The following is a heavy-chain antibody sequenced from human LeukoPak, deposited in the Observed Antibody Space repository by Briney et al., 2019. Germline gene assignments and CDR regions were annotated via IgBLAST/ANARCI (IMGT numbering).Heavy chain of an antibody. CDR3: ARDYYDSSGSKGNWFDP. Sequence: SETLSLTCTVSGGSISSSSYYWGWTRQPPGKGLEWIGSIYYSGSTYYNPSLKSRVTISVDTSKNQFSLKLSSVTAADTAVYYCARDYYDSSGSKGNWFDPWGQGTLVTVSS. J-gene: IGHJ5*02. CDR2: IYYSGST. V-gene: IGHV4-39*07. CDR1: GGSISSSSYY. D-gene: IGHD3-22*01.